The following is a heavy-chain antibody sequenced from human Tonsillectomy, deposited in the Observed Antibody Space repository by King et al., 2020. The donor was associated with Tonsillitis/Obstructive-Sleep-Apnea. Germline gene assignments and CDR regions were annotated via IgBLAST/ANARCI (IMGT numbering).Heavy chain of an antibody. D-gene: IGHD6-19*01. CDR1: GFKFSSYA. Sequence: VQLVESGGGVVQPGRSLRLSCAASGFKFSSYALHWVRQAPGKGLEWVAFISYDGSNKYYADSVKGRFTISRDNSKNTLYLQMNSLRAEDTAVYYCARSIPGWHYFDYWGQGTRVTVSS. J-gene: IGHJ4*02. CDR3: ARSIPGWHYFDY. CDR2: ISYDGSNK. V-gene: IGHV3-30*04.